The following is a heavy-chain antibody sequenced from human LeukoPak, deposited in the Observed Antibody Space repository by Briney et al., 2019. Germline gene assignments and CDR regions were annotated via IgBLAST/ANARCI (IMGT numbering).Heavy chain of an antibody. Sequence: GGSLRLSCAASGFTFSSYSMNWVRQAPGKGLEWVSSISSSSSYKYYADSVKGRFTISRDNAKNSLYLQMNSLRAEDTAVYNCARAESGPNYYGSGSYSNWGQGTLVTVSS. V-gene: IGHV3-21*01. D-gene: IGHD3-10*01. CDR1: GFTFSSYS. J-gene: IGHJ4*02. CDR2: ISSSSSYK. CDR3: ARAESGPNYYGSGSYSN.